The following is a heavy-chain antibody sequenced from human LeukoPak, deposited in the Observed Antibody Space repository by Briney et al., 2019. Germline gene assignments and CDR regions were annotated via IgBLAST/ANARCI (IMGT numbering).Heavy chain of an antibody. D-gene: IGHD6-13*01. V-gene: IGHV3-15*01. CDR1: GFTFSNAW. CDR3: TTNAAVGTWEIFDY. Sequence: PGGSLRLSCAASGFTFSNAWMTWVRQAPGKGLEWVGRIKSKGNGGTTDYAAPVKGRFTISRDDSKNTVYLQMDSLITEDTAVYYCTTNAAVGTWEIFDYWGQGTRVTVSS. CDR2: IKSKGNGGTT. J-gene: IGHJ4*02.